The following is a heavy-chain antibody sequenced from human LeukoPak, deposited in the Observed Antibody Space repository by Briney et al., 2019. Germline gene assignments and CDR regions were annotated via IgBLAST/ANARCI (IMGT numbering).Heavy chain of an antibody. CDR3: ARWGVGATDY. J-gene: IGHJ4*02. V-gene: IGHV1-69*05. Sequence: ASVKVSCKASGGTFSSYAISWVRQAPGQGLEWMGGIIPIFGTANYAQKLQGRVTMTTDTSTSTAYMELRSLRSDDTAVYYCARWGVGATDYWGQGTLVTVSS. CDR2: IIPIFGTA. D-gene: IGHD1-26*01. CDR1: GGTFSSYA.